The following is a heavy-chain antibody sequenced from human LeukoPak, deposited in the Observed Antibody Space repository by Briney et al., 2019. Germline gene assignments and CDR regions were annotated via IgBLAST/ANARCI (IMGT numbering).Heavy chain of an antibody. CDR3: ARDGFGNPLGY. V-gene: IGHV3-7*05. CDR2: IKQDGSEK. Sequence: PGGSLRLSCAGSGVTFSSYWMSWVRQAPGKGLEWVANIKQDGSEKYYVDSVKGRFTISRDNAKNSPYLQMNSLRAEDTAVYYCARDGFGNPLGYWGQGALVTVSS. J-gene: IGHJ4*02. D-gene: IGHD4-23*01. CDR1: GVTFSSYW.